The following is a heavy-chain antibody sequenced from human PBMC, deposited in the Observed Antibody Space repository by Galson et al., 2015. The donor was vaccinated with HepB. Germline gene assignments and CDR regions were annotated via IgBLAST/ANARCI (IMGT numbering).Heavy chain of an antibody. CDR2: IWYDGSKD. CDR1: ASTFRGHG. CDR3: ARCYGDYRALDC. D-gene: IGHD4-17*01. V-gene: IGHV3-33*07. Sequence: SLRLSCAASASTFRGHGMYWVRQAPGKGLEWVATIWYDGSKDYYADSVKGRFTISRDNSKNTLYLQMNSLRVEDTAVYYCARCYGDYRALDCWGQGTLVTVSS. J-gene: IGHJ4*02.